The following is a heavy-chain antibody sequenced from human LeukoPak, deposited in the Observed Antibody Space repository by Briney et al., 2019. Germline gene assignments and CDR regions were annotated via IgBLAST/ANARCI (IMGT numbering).Heavy chain of an antibody. CDR1: GGSISSSNW. CDR2: IYHSGNT. Sequence: SETLSLTCAVSGGSISSSNWWTWVRQPPGKGLEWIGEIYHSGNTNYNPSLKSRVTISVDKSKNQFSLKLSSVTAADTAVYYCVRHSRVVAFDYWGQGNLVTVSS. J-gene: IGHJ4*02. V-gene: IGHV4-4*02. CDR3: VRHSRVVAFDY. D-gene: IGHD2-15*01.